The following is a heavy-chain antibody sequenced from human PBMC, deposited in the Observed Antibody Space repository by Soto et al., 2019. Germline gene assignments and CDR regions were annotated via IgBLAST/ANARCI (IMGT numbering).Heavy chain of an antibody. J-gene: IGHJ6*02. Sequence: QVQLVQSGAEVKKPGSPVKVSCKASGGTFNSYAINWVRQAPGQGLEWMGGIIPIFGTTNNAQKFQGRVTITADESTSTAYMKLSSLRSEDTDVYYCARSLGAYCGGDCYSGMDVWGQGTTVTVSS. CDR2: IIPIFGTT. CDR1: GGTFNSYA. CDR3: ARSLGAYCGGDCYSGMDV. D-gene: IGHD2-21*02. V-gene: IGHV1-69*12.